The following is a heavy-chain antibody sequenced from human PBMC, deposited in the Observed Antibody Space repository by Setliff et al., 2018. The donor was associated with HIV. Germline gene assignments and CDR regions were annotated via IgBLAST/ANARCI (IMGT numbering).Heavy chain of an antibody. CDR2: IYHTGSA. CDR3: VRERRTPSYSTSSGRTYQYNMDV. J-gene: IGHJ6*03. Sequence: SETLSLTCAVSGGFFSSTNWWGWVRQSLGKGLEWIGEIYHTGSANYNPSLTGRVIISGDKSKNQFSLKLKSLTAADTALYYCVRERRTPSYSTSSGRTYQYNMDVWGKGTTVTVSS. D-gene: IGHD2-21*01. V-gene: IGHV4-4*02. CDR1: GGFFSSTNW.